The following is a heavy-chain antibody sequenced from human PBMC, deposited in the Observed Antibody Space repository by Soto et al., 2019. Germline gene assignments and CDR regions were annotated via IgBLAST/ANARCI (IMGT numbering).Heavy chain of an antibody. D-gene: IGHD3-22*01. CDR3: ACSYYYDSCCSIDAFDI. V-gene: IGHV1-18*01. CDR1: GYTFTSYG. CDR2: IRAYNGNT. Sequence: ASVKVSCKASGYTFTSYGISWVRQAPGQGLEWMGWIRAYNGNTNYAQKLQGRVTMTTDTYTSTAYMELRSLRSDDTALYYCACSYYYDSCCSIDAFDIWGQGTMVTVSS. J-gene: IGHJ3*02.